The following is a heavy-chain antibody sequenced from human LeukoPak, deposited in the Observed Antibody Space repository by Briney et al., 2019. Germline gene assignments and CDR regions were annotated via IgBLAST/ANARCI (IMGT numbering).Heavy chain of an antibody. V-gene: IGHV4-34*01. CDR3: ARRPAPHYYGSGSYYNVFDP. J-gene: IGHJ5*02. CDR1: GGSFSGYY. Sequence: SETLSLTCAVYGGSFSGYYWSWIRQPPGKGLEWIGEINHSGSTNYNPSLKSRVTISVDTSKNQFSLKLSSVTAADTAAYYCARRPAPHYYGSGSYYNVFDPWGQGTLVTVSS. D-gene: IGHD3-10*01. CDR2: INHSGST.